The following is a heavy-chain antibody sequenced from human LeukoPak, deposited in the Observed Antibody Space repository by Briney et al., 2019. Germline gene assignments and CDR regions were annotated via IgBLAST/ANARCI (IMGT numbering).Heavy chain of an antibody. D-gene: IGHD6-19*01. J-gene: IGHJ4*02. CDR2: ISGSGDST. Sequence: GGSLRLSCAASGFTFPNYAMNWVRQAPGKELEWVSAISGSGDSTYYVDSVKGRFTISRDNSKNTLYLQMNSLRVEDTAVYYCARWSGVADPFDYWGQGTLVTVSS. CDR3: ARWSGVADPFDY. CDR1: GFTFPNYA. V-gene: IGHV3-23*01.